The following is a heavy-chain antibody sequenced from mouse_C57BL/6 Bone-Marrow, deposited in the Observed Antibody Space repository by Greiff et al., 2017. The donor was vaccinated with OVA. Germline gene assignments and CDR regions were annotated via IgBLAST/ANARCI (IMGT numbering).Heavy chain of an antibody. CDR3: AREKLGRYDY. CDR2: INYDGSST. Sequence: EVQRVESEGGLVQPGSSMKLSCTASGFTFSDYYMAWVRQVPEKGLEWVANINYDGSSTYYLDSLKSRFIISRDNAKNLLYLQMSSLKSEDTATYYCAREKLGRYDYWGQGTTLTVSS. D-gene: IGHD4-1*01. CDR1: GFTFSDYY. J-gene: IGHJ2*01. V-gene: IGHV5-16*01.